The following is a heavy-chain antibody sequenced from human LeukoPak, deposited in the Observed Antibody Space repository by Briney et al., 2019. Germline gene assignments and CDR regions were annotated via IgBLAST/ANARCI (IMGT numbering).Heavy chain of an antibody. J-gene: IGHJ4*02. V-gene: IGHV3-30*04. CDR3: TRNDYGTYYFDY. Sequence: GGSLRLSCAASGFTFSSYAMHWVRQAPGKGLEWVALISYDGSNKYYADSVKGRFTISRDNSKYTLYLEVSSLRAEDTAVYYCTRNDYGTYYFDYWGQGTLVTVSS. CDR1: GFTFSSYA. CDR2: ISYDGSNK. D-gene: IGHD4-17*01.